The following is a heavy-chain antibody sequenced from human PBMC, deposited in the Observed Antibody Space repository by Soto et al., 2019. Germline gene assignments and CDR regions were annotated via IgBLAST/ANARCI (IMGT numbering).Heavy chain of an antibody. J-gene: IGHJ6*02. D-gene: IGHD3-22*01. Sequence: QVQLQQWGAGLLKPSETLSLTCAVYGGSFSGYYWSWIRQPPGKGLEWIGEINHMGSTNYNPSLKCSVTISVDTSKSQFSLKLSPVTAADTAVYYCARGDSSGYYPPYYYYGMDVWGQGTTVTVSS. CDR3: ARGDSSGYYPPYYYYGMDV. CDR1: GGSFSGYY. CDR2: INHMGST. V-gene: IGHV4-34*01.